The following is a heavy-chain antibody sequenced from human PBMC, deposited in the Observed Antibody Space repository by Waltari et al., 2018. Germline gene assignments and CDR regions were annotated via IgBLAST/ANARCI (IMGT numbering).Heavy chain of an antibody. CDR1: GYTFTSYG. D-gene: IGHD1-26*01. J-gene: IGHJ4*02. CDR3: ASSEGIGATATGGGVFHF. Sequence: QVQLVQSGAEVKKPGASVKVSCKASGYTFTSYGITWVRQAPGQGLEWMGWISGYNGATNYAQKLQGRVTMTTDTSTSTAYMELRSLRSDDTAVYFCASSEGIGATATGGGVFHFWGQGTLVTVSS. CDR2: ISGYNGAT. V-gene: IGHV1-18*01.